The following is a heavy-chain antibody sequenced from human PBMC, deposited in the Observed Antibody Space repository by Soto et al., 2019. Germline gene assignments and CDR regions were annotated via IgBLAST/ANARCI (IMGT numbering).Heavy chain of an antibody. CDR2: ISHSSSYI. CDR1: GFMLGSFS. Sequence: LRLSCGASGFMLGSFSMNWVRQAPGKGLEWVSSISHSSSYIYYADSVKGRFTISRDNAKNSLYLQMNSLRAEDTAVYYCTAYIVVVVAATDDHSDYWGQGTMVTVSS. CDR3: TAYIVVVVAATDDHSDY. V-gene: IGHV3-21*03. J-gene: IGHJ4*02. D-gene: IGHD2-15*01.